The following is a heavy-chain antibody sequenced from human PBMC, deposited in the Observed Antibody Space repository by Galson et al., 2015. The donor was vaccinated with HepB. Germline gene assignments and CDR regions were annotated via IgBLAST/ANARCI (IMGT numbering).Heavy chain of an antibody. Sequence: SLRLSCAASGFTFSSYAMHWVRQAPGKGLEWVAVISYDGSNKYYADSVKGRFTISRDNSKNTLYLQMNSLRAEDTAVYYCARGEGYSSGWSPNYYYYGMDVWGQGTTVTVSS. J-gene: IGHJ6*02. CDR1: GFTFSSYA. CDR3: ARGEGYSSGWSPNYYYYGMDV. D-gene: IGHD6-19*01. CDR2: ISYDGSNK. V-gene: IGHV3-30-3*01.